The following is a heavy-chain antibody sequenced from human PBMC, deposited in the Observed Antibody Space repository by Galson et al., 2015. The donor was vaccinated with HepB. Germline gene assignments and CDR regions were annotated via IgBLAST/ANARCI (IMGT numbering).Heavy chain of an antibody. Sequence: SLRLSCAASGFTFSSYAMDWVRQAPGKGLEWVAVISYDGTIQYYADSVKGRFTISRDSSKNTLYLQMNSLRPEDTAVYYCARHWAWGRSGWYHDAFDFWGQGTMVTVSS. J-gene: IGHJ3*01. CDR3: ARHWAWGRSGWYHDAFDF. D-gene: IGHD6-19*01. CDR1: GFTFSSYA. CDR2: ISYDGTIQ. V-gene: IGHV3-30*19.